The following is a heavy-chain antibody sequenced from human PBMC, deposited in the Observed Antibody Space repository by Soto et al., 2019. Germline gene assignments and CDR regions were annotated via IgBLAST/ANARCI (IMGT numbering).Heavy chain of an antibody. CDR3: ARVSIPYYYNTSGQYYFDY. Sequence: ASETLSLTCTVSGGSVSSGSYYWSWIRQPPGMGLEWIGYIFYSGTTNYNPSLKSRVTMSLYTSKNQFSLQLSSVTAADTAVYYCARVSIPYYYNTSGQYYFDYWGQGTLVTVSS. D-gene: IGHD3-22*01. CDR1: GGSVSSGSYY. V-gene: IGHV4-61*01. CDR2: IFYSGTT. J-gene: IGHJ4*02.